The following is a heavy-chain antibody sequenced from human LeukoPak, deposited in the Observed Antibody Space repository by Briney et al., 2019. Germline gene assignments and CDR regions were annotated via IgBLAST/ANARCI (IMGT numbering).Heavy chain of an antibody. V-gene: IGHV4-59*01. J-gene: IGHJ6*03. CDR1: GGSINSYY. CDR2: IYYSGST. CDR3: ARDERYDFWSGYYIDV. D-gene: IGHD3-3*01. Sequence: ETLSLTCTVSGGSINSYYWSWIRQPPGKGLEWIGYIYYSGSTDYSPSHKSRVTISVDTSKNQFSLKLNSMTAADTAVYFCARDERYDFWSGYYIDVWGKGTTVTVSS.